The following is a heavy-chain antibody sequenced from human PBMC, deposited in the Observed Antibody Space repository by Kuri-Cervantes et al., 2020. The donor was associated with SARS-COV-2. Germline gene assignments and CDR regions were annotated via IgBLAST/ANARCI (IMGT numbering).Heavy chain of an antibody. Sequence: ASVKVSCKASGYTFTGYYMHWVRQAPGQGLEWMGWINPNSGATDYAQNFQGRITMTRATSISTAFMEFSSLRSDDTAVYYCARVPITVTHGGGMDVWGQGTTVTVSS. CDR3: ARVPITVTHGGGMDV. CDR2: INPNSGAT. J-gene: IGHJ6*02. D-gene: IGHD3-10*01. V-gene: IGHV1-2*02. CDR1: GYTFTGYY.